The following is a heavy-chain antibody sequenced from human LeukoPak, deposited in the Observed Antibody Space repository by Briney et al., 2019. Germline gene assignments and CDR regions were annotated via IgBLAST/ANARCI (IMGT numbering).Heavy chain of an antibody. D-gene: IGHD3-9*01. CDR3: ARRRYFDWKPRTVPGMDV. CDR2: IYYSGST. Sequence: PSETLSLTCTVSGGSISNGDHYWSWIRQHPGKGLEWIGHIYYSGSTYYNPSLKNRGIISVETSKNQFSLKLSSVTAADTAVYYCARRRYFDWKPRTVPGMDVWGQGTTVTVSS. J-gene: IGHJ6*02. CDR1: GGSISNGDHY. V-gene: IGHV4-31*03.